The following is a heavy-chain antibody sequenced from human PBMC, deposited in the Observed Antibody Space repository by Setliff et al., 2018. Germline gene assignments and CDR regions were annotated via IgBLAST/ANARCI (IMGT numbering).Heavy chain of an antibody. D-gene: IGHD3-10*01. CDR2: IYSKGSM. V-gene: IGHV4-61*09. J-gene: IGHJ4*02. CDR3: ARQQLSPDSRYFDS. CDR1: GGSINSGPYY. Sequence: SETLSLTCTVTGGSINSGPYYWTWIRQSAGKGLEWLGQIYSKGSMNYNPSLESRVTISLDTSNNHFSLKLRSVTAADTAIYYCARQQLSPDSRYFDSWGQGTLVTVSS.